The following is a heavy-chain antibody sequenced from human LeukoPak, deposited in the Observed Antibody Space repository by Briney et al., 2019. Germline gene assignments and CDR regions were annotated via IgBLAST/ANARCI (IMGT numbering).Heavy chain of an antibody. Sequence: GGSLRLSCAYSGFTFSNYEMNWVRQAPGKGLEWVSYIDSSGTTIYYADSVKGRFTMSRDNAKNSLYLQMNSLRAEDTAVYFCAREFGGYGGDPFDIWGQGTMVTVSS. V-gene: IGHV3-48*03. CDR1: GFTFSNYE. CDR2: IDSSGTTI. CDR3: AREFGGYGGDPFDI. D-gene: IGHD3-22*01. J-gene: IGHJ3*02.